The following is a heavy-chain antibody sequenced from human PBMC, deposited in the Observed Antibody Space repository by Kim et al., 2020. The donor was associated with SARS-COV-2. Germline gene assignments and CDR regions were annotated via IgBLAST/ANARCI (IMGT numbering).Heavy chain of an antibody. CDR2: IYHSGST. Sequence: SETLSLICTVSGYSISSGYYWGWIRQPPGKGLEWIGSIYHSGSTYYNPSLKSRVTISVDTSKNQFSLKLSSVTAADTAVYYCARVYNWNDFDYWGQGTLV. V-gene: IGHV4-38-2*02. CDR1: GYSISSGYY. D-gene: IGHD1-20*01. CDR3: ARVYNWNDFDY. J-gene: IGHJ4*02.